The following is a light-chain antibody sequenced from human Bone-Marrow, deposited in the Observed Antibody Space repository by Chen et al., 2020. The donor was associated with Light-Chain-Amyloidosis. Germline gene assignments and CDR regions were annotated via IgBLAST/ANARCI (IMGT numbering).Light chain of an antibody. CDR2: RDT. CDR3: QSADSSGTYEVI. CDR1: DLPTKY. Sequence: SYELTQPPSVSVSTGQTARITCSGDDLPTKYAYWYQHKPGQAPVLVIHRDTERPSGISERFSGSSSGTTATLTISGVQAEDEADYHCQSADSSGTYEVIFGGGTKLTV. J-gene: IGLJ2*01. V-gene: IGLV3-25*03.